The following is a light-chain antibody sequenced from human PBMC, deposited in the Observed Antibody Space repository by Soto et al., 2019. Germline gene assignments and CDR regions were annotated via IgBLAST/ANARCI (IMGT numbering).Light chain of an antibody. CDR2: AAS. Sequence: AIQMTQSPSSLSASVGDRVTITCLASQGIRNDLGWYQQKPGKAPKLLIYAASSLQSGVPSRFSGSVSGTDFTLTISSLQPEDFATYDCLRDYNEPALTFGGGTKVESK. CDR3: LRDYNEPALT. V-gene: IGKV1-6*01. J-gene: IGKJ4*01. CDR1: QGIRND.